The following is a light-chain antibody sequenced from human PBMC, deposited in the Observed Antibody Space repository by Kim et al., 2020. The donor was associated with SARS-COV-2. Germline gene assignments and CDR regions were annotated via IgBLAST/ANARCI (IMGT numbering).Light chain of an antibody. V-gene: IGLV3-19*01. Sequence: SSELTQDPAVSVALGQTVRITCQGDSLSSYYASWDQQKPGQAPVLVIYGKNNRPSGIPDRFSGSSSGNTASLTITGAQAEDEADYYCNSRDSSGNHLVFGGGTKLTVL. J-gene: IGLJ3*02. CDR2: GKN. CDR1: SLSSYY. CDR3: NSRDSSGNHLV.